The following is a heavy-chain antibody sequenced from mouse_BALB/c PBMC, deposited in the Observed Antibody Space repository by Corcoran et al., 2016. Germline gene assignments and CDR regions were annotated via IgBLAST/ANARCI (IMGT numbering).Heavy chain of an antibody. V-gene: IGHV1S136*01. J-gene: IGHJ4*01. Sequence: EVQLQQSGPELVKPGASVKMSCKASGYTFTSYVMHWVKQKPGQGLEWIGYINPYNDGTKYNEKFKGKATLTSDKSSNTAYMELSSLTSEDSAVDYCARLYPGIAMDYWGQGTSVTVSS. CDR1: GYTFTSYV. CDR3: ARLYPGIAMDY. CDR2: INPYNDGT.